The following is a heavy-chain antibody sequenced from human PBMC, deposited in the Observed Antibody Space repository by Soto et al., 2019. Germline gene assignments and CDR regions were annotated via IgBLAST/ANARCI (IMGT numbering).Heavy chain of an antibody. CDR1: GXTFSSYT. Sequence: ASVKVSCKASGXTFSSYTISWVRQDHGQGLEWMGRIIPILGIANYAQKFQGRVTITADKSTSTAYMELSSLRSEDTAVYYCARAFYDILTGYYHTWGQGTLVTVSS. J-gene: IGHJ5*02. D-gene: IGHD3-9*01. CDR2: IIPILGIA. V-gene: IGHV1-69*02. CDR3: ARAFYDILTGYYHT.